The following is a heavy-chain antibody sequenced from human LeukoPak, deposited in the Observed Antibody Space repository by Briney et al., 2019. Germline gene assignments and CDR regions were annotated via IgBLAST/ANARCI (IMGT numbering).Heavy chain of an antibody. CDR2: ISSSSSYT. V-gene: IGHV3-11*06. CDR1: GFTFSDYY. Sequence: GGSLRLSCAASGFTFSDYYMSWIRQAPGKGLEWVSYISSSSSYTNYADSVKGRFTISRDNAKNSLYLQMNSLRAEDTAVYYCARNDLGYCSGGSCYSDFFDYWGQGTLATVSS. J-gene: IGHJ4*02. D-gene: IGHD2-15*01. CDR3: ARNDLGYCSGGSCYSDFFDY.